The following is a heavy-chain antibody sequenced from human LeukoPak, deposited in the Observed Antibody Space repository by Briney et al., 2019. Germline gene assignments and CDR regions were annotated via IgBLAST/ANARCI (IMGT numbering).Heavy chain of an antibody. CDR3: ASLPVEGVRYCSSTSCYGFDP. Sequence: SETLSLTCTVSGGSISSSSYYWGWIRQPPGKGLEWIGSIYYSGSTYYNPSLKSRVTISVDTSKNQFSLKLSSVTAADTAVYYCASLPVEGVRYCSSTSCYGFDPWGQGTLVTVSS. J-gene: IGHJ5*02. CDR1: GGSISSSSYY. CDR2: IYYSGST. D-gene: IGHD2-2*01. V-gene: IGHV4-39*01.